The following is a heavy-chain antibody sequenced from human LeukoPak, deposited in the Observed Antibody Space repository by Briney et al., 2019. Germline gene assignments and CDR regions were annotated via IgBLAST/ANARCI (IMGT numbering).Heavy chain of an antibody. CDR3: ARRTVGATANFDF. V-gene: IGHV4-39*01. J-gene: IGHJ4*02. D-gene: IGHD1-26*01. Sequence: PSETLSLTCTVSGGSIGSSTYYWGWIRQPPGKGLEWIGSIYYSGSTNYNPSLKSRVTISVDTSKNQLSLKVSSVTAADTAVYYCARRTVGATANFDFWGQGTLVTVSS. CDR2: IYYSGST. CDR1: GGSIGSSTYY.